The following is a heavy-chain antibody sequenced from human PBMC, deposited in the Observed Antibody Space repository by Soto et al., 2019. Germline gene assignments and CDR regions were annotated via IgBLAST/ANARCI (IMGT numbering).Heavy chain of an antibody. CDR3: AKDRGIAISNWCDP. V-gene: IGHV3-9*01. J-gene: IGHJ5*02. CDR2: ISWNSGSI. D-gene: IGHD2-21*01. Sequence: EVQLVESGGGLIRPGRSLRLSCAASGFTFDDYAMHWVRQAPGKGLEWVSGISWNSGSIGYADSVKGRFTISRDNAKNYLYLQMNCLRAEDTALYYCAKDRGIAISNWCDPWGQGTLVTVSS. CDR1: GFTFDDYA.